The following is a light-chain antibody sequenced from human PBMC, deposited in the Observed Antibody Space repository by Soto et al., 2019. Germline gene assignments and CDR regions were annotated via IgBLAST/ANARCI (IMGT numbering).Light chain of an antibody. CDR3: NSYSSTSFYV. J-gene: IGLJ1*01. V-gene: IGLV2-14*01. Sequence: QSVLAQPASMSGSPGQSITISCTGSGSDIATFNYVSWYQQYPGKAPKLLIYQVTSRASGVSHRFSGSKSGNTAALTISGLQPEDEAEYYCNSYSSTSFYVFGTGTKVPS. CDR1: GSDIATFNY. CDR2: QVT.